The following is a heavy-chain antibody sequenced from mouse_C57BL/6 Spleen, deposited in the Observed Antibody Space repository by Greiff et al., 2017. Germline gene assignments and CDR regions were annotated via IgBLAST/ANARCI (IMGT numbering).Heavy chain of an antibody. D-gene: IGHD2-1*01. CDR1: GYSITSGYF. CDR2: ISYNGSN. CDR3: ARLYGNYFFDY. Sequence: EVQLQQSGPGLVKPSQSLSLTCSVTGYSITSGYFWNWIRQFPGNKLEWMGYISYNGSNNYNPSLKNRISITRDTSNNQFFLKFNSVTTEDTATDYCARLYGNYFFDYWGQGTTLTVSS. J-gene: IGHJ2*01. V-gene: IGHV3-6*01.